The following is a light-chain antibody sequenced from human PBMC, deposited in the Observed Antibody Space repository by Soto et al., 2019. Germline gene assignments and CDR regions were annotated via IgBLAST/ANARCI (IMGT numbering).Light chain of an antibody. V-gene: IGKV3-20*01. CDR1: QSVSSRY. CDR2: GAS. Sequence: EIVLTQSPGTLSLSPGERATLSCRASQSVSSRYLAWYQQKPGQAPRLLIYGASSRATGIPDRFSGSGSETDFILTISRLEPEDFAVYYCQQYGNSPTWTFGQGTKVDIK. CDR3: QQYGNSPTWT. J-gene: IGKJ1*01.